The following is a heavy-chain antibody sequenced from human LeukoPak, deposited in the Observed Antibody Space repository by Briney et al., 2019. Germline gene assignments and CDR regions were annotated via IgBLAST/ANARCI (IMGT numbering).Heavy chain of an antibody. D-gene: IGHD1-7*01. J-gene: IGHJ3*02. CDR3: ASTYNWNYGAFDI. Sequence: PSETLSLTCTVSGGSISSSSYYWGWIRQPPGKGLEWIGYIYYSGSTYYNPSLKSRVTISVDTSKNQFSLKLSSVTAADTAVYYCASTYNWNYGAFDIWGQGTMVTVSS. V-gene: IGHV4-61*05. CDR1: GGSISSSSYY. CDR2: IYYSGST.